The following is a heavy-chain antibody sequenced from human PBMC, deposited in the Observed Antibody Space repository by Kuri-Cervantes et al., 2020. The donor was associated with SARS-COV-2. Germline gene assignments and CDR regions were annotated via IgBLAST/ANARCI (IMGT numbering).Heavy chain of an antibody. CDR3: AKGPRSSGWYVVDY. V-gene: IGHV3-30*02. CDR1: GFTFSTYG. D-gene: IGHD6-13*01. Sequence: GGSLRPSCAPSGFTFSTYGMDWVRPARGKGREWVAFIRYDGSDEYYADSVKGRFTISRDNSKNTLYLQMNSLRVEDTAVSYCAKGPRSSGWYVVDYWGQGTLVTVSS. J-gene: IGHJ4*02. CDR2: IRYDGSDE.